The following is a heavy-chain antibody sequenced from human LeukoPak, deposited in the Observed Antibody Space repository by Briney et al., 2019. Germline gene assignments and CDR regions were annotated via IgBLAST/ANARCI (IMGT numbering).Heavy chain of an antibody. V-gene: IGHV4-39*07. Sequence: SETLSLTCTVSGSSISSSSYYWGWIRQPPGKGLEWIGSIYYSGSTYYNPSLKSRVTISVNTSKNQFSLKLSSVTAADTAVYYCAGTNYGSGNWFDPWGHGTLVTVSS. CDR1: GSSISSSSYY. D-gene: IGHD3-10*01. CDR3: AGTNYGSGNWFDP. CDR2: IYYSGST. J-gene: IGHJ5*02.